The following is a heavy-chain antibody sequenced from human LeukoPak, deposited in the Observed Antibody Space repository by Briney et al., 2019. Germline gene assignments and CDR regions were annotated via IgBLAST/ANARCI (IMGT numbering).Heavy chain of an antibody. V-gene: IGHV3-48*03. Sequence: GGSLRLSCAASGFTFSSYEMNWVRQAPGKGLEWVSYISRSGSTIYYADSVKGRFTISRDNAKNSLYLQMNSLRAEDTAVYYCARDGYNSHFDYWGQGTLVTVSS. CDR1: GFTFSSYE. CDR3: ARDGYNSHFDY. D-gene: IGHD5-24*01. CDR2: ISRSGSTI. J-gene: IGHJ4*02.